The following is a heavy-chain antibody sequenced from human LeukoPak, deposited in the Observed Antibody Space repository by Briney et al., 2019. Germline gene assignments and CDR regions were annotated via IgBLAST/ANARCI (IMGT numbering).Heavy chain of an antibody. CDR2: ISGRDGST. Sequence: GGSLRLSCAASGFTFSSYAMSWVRQAPGKGLEWVSAISGRDGSTYYADSVRGRFTIARDNSKDTLYLQMISLRAEDTAVYYCVIEGEVSSGWQFDYWGQGTLVTVSS. D-gene: IGHD6-19*01. CDR1: GFTFSSYA. CDR3: VIEGEVSSGWQFDY. V-gene: IGHV3-23*01. J-gene: IGHJ4*02.